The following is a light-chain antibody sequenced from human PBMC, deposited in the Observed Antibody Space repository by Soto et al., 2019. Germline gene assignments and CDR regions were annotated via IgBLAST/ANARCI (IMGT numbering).Light chain of an antibody. V-gene: IGLV2-14*01. CDR3: SSYTSSSTLV. CDR2: DVS. J-gene: IGLJ1*01. CDR1: SSDIGSYSF. Sequence: QSVLTQPASVSGSPGQSITISCIGTSSDIGSYSFVSWFQQHPGKAPKLIIYDVSDRPSGVSNRFSASKSGNTASLTISGLQAEDESDYYCSSYTSSSTLVFGTGTRSPS.